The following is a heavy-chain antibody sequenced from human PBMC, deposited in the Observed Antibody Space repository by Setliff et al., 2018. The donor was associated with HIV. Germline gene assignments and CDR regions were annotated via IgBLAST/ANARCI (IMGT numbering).Heavy chain of an antibody. D-gene: IGHD4-17*01. Sequence: PGGSLRLSCAASGFTFTSYWMIWVRQAPGKGLEWVAKINQDGSEKNYVDSVKVRFTISRDNAKNSLFLQMNSLRAEDTAVYYCARGQTSVTLQFDHWGQGTLVTVSS. V-gene: IGHV3-7*01. CDR3: ARGQTSVTLQFDH. J-gene: IGHJ4*02. CDR1: GFTFTSYW. CDR2: INQDGSEK.